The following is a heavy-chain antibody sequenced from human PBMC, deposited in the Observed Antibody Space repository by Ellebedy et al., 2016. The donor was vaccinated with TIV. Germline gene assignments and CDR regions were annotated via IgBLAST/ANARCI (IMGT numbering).Heavy chain of an antibody. Sequence: PGGSLRLSCAASGFTFSSYAMNWVRQAPGKGLEWVSTVSGSGGGEYYTDSVKGRFTISRDNSKNKLFLQMNSLRSEDTAVYYCVKNHDPGDGSHPPTGYGMDVWGQGTTVTVSS. D-gene: IGHD3-16*01. CDR2: VSGSGGGE. CDR1: GFTFSSYA. V-gene: IGHV3-23*01. J-gene: IGHJ6*02. CDR3: VKNHDPGDGSHPPTGYGMDV.